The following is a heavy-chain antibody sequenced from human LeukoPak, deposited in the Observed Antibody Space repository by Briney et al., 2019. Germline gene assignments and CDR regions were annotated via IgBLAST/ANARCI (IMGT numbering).Heavy chain of an antibody. CDR1: GFTFSSYS. V-gene: IGHV3-21*01. J-gene: IGHJ4*02. CDR2: ISSSSSYI. CDR3: ARGNLGDFDY. Sequence: GGSLRLSCATSGFTFSSYSMNWVRQAPGKGLEWVSSISSSSSYIYYADSVKGRFTISRDNAKNSLYLQMNSLRAEDTAVYYCARGNLGDFDYWGQGTLVTVSS. D-gene: IGHD1-26*01.